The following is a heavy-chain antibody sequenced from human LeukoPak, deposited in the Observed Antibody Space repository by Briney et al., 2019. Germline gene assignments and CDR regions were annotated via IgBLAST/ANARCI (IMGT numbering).Heavy chain of an antibody. J-gene: IGHJ4*02. CDR2: IKSKTDGGTT. CDR1: GFTFSNAW. V-gene: IGHV3-15*01. CDR3: STGAATGFDY. Sequence: GGSLRLSCAASGFTFSNAWMSWVRQAQGKGLEWVGRIKSKTDGGTTNYAAPVKGRFTITRDDSKNTLYLQMNTLKTEDTAVYYCSTGAATGFDYWGQGTLVTVSS. D-gene: IGHD2-15*01.